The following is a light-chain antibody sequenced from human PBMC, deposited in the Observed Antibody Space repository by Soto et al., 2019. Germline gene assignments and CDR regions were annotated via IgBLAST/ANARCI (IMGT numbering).Light chain of an antibody. CDR2: TAS. CDR3: QRSYSTPWT. Sequence: DAQMTQSPSSLSASVGDRVTITCWASQTISRYLSWYQQKPGKAPKLLIYTASSVQSGVPSRFSGSGSGAHFTLTISSLQPEDFATYYCQRSYSTPWTFGQGTKVDIK. CDR1: QTISRY. V-gene: IGKV1-39*01. J-gene: IGKJ1*01.